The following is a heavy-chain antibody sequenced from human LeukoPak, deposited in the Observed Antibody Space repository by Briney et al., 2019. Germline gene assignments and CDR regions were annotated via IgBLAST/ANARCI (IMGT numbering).Heavy chain of an antibody. CDR1: GFTFGDYA. V-gene: IGHV3-49*03. CDR3: TRDRGAYNLYDY. D-gene: IGHD1-1*01. Sequence: GGSLRLSCTASGFTFGDYAMSWIRQAPGKGLEWVGFIRSKAYGETADYAASVDGRFTISRDDSKAIAYLQMNSLKTEDTAVYHCTRDRGAYNLYDYWGQGTLVTVSS. CDR2: IRSKAYGETA. J-gene: IGHJ4*02.